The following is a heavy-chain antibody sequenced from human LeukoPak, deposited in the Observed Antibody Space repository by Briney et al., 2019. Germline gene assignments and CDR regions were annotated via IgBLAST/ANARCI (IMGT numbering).Heavy chain of an antibody. Sequence: GGSLRLSCAASGFTFSSYGMHWVRQAPGKGLEWVAVIWYDGSNKYYADSVKALFTISRDNSKNTLYLQMNRLRAEDTAVYYCARDRYSGYGGYFDYWGQGTLVTVSS. CDR1: GFTFSSYG. CDR3: ARDRYSGYGGYFDY. CDR2: IWYDGSNK. J-gene: IGHJ4*02. V-gene: IGHV3-33*01. D-gene: IGHD5-12*01.